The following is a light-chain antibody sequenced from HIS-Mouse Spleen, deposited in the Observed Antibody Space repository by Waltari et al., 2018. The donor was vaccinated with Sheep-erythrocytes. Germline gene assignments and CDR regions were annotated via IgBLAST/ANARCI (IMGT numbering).Light chain of an antibody. V-gene: IGLV2-11*01. CDR3: CSYAGSYNHV. Sequence: QSALTQPRPVSGSPGQSVTTSCTVTTSDVGGYNHVSWYQQHPGKAPKLMIYDVSKRPSGVPDRFSGSKSGNTASLTISGLQAEDEADYYCCSYAGSYNHVFATGTKVTVL. CDR2: DVS. CDR1: TSDVGGYNH. J-gene: IGLJ1*01.